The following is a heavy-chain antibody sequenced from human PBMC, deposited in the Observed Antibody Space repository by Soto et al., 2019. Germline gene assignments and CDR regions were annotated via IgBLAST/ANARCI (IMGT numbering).Heavy chain of an antibody. D-gene: IGHD2-21*02. CDR1: GCTFSSYA. CDR3: ARDSWGDGGNSRGDDAFDI. Sequence: VASVKVSCKASGCTFSSYAISWVRQAPGQGLEWMGGIIPIFGTANYAQKFQGRVTITADESTSTAYMELSSLRSEDTAVYYCARDSWGDGGNSRGDDAFDIWGQGTMVTVSS. J-gene: IGHJ3*02. V-gene: IGHV1-69*13. CDR2: IIPIFGTA.